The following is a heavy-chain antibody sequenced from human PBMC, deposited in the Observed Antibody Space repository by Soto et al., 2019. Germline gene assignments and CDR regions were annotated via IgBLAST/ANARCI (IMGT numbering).Heavy chain of an antibody. J-gene: IGHJ4*02. V-gene: IGHV3-11*01. Sequence: GGSLRLSCAASGFTFSDYYMSWIRQAPGKGLEWVSYISSSGSTIYYADSVKGRFTISRDNAKNSLYLQMNSLRAEDTAVYYCARDRDTAMVRRFDYWGQGTLVTVSS. CDR2: ISSSGSTI. D-gene: IGHD5-18*01. CDR1: GFTFSDYY. CDR3: ARDRDTAMVRRFDY.